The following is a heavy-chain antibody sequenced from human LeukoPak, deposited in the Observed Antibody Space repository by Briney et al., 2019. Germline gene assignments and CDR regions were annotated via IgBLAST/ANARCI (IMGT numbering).Heavy chain of an antibody. CDR3: ARGAGFDVFDI. V-gene: IGHV3-74*01. Sequence: GGSLRLSCAASGFTFANYAMTWVRQASGKGLVWVSRINSDGSSTSYADSVKGRFTISRDNAKNTLDLQMNSLRAEDTAVYYCARGAGFDVFDIWGQGTMVTASS. D-gene: IGHD3-16*01. CDR1: GFTFANYA. CDR2: INSDGSST. J-gene: IGHJ3*02.